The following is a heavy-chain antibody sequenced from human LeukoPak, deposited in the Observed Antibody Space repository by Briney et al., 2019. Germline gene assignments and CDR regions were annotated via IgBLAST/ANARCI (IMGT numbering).Heavy chain of an antibody. J-gene: IGHJ4*02. CDR2: ISAYNGNT. CDR3: AREHLPYYDILTGYYPFDY. D-gene: IGHD3-9*01. Sequence: ASVKVFCKASGYTFTSYGISWVRQAPGQGLEWMGWISAYNGNTNYAQKLQGRVTMTTDTSTSTAYMELRSLRSDDTAVYYCAREHLPYYDILTGYYPFDYWGQGTLVTVSS. V-gene: IGHV1-18*01. CDR1: GYTFTSYG.